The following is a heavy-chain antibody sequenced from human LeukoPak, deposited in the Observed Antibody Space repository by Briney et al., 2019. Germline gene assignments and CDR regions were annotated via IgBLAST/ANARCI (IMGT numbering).Heavy chain of an antibody. D-gene: IGHD2-2*02. V-gene: IGHV4-34*01. CDR2: INHSGST. J-gene: IGHJ4*02. Sequence: SETLSLTCAVYGGSFSGYYWSWIRQPPGKGLEWIGEINHSGSTNYNPSLKSRVTISVDTSKNQFSLKLSSVTAADTAVNYCARTHCSSTSCYTRRGAYFDYWGQGTLVTVSS. CDR1: GGSFSGYY. CDR3: ARTHCSSTSCYTRRGAYFDY.